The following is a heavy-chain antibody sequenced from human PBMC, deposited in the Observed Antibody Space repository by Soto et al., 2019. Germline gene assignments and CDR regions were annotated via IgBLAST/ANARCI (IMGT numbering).Heavy chain of an antibody. V-gene: IGHV4-34*01. CDR2: IHHSGST. J-gene: IGHJ5*02. D-gene: IGHD3-10*01. CDR1: GGSFSGYY. CDR3: ARDRRLITMVRGVSLWFDP. Sequence: QVQLQQWGAGLLKPSETLSLTCAVYGGSFSGYYWSWIRQPPGKGLEWIGEIHHSGSTNYNPSLKILVTISEATAKHPFPLKVRSVTAAETAVYYCARDRRLITMVRGVSLWFDPWGQGTLVTVSS.